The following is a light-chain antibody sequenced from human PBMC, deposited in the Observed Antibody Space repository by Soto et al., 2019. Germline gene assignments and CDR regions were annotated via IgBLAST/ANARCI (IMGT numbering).Light chain of an antibody. Sequence: EVVLTQSPVTLSLSPGERATLSCRASRSVNNFVAWYQQKPGQAPSRLISDASNRATGIPDRFSGSGAGTDFPLTITRLEPEDFAVYYCHRRAVWPPTFGGGTTVEIK. V-gene: IGKV3-11*01. J-gene: IGKJ4*01. CDR2: DAS. CDR3: HRRAVWPPT. CDR1: RSVNNF.